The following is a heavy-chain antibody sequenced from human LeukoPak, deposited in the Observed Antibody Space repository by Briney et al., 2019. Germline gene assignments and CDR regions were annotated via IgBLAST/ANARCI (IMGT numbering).Heavy chain of an antibody. D-gene: IGHD3-22*01. CDR2: INPSGGST. CDR3: ARSLNYYDRSSFSLGY. J-gene: IGHJ4*02. Sequence: ASVKVSCKASAYTFTSYYMHWVRQAPGQGLERVGIINPSGGSTSYAQKCQGRVTMTRDTSTSTVHMELSSLRSEDTAVYYCARSLNYYDRSSFSLGYWGQGTLVTVSS. V-gene: IGHV1-46*01. CDR1: AYTFTSYY.